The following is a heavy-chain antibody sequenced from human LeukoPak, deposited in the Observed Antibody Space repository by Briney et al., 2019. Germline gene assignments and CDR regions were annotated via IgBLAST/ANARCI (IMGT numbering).Heavy chain of an antibody. V-gene: IGHV3-53*01. CDR2: IYSGGST. CDR1: GFTVSSNY. CDR3: ARGYSYYDSSGYYESDY. D-gene: IGHD3-22*01. Sequence: GGSLRLSCAASGFTVSSNYMSWVRQAPGKGLEWVSVIYSGGSTYYADSVKGRFTISRDNSKNTLYLQMNSLRAEDTAVYYCARGYSYYDSSGYYESDYWGQGTLVTVSS. J-gene: IGHJ4*02.